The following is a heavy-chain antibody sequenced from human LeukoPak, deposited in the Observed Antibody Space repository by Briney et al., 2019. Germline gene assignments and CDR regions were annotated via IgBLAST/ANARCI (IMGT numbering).Heavy chain of an antibody. J-gene: IGHJ6*02. CDR1: GFTFSDYY. D-gene: IGHD2-2*01. V-gene: IGHV3-11*01. Sequence: PGGSLRLSCAASGFTFSDYYMSWIRQAPGEGLEWVSYISSSGSTIYYADSVKGRFTISRDNAKNSLYLQMNSLRAEDTAVYYCARVDSAASRNYYGMDVWGQGTTVTVSS. CDR3: ARVDSAASRNYYGMDV. CDR2: ISSSGSTI.